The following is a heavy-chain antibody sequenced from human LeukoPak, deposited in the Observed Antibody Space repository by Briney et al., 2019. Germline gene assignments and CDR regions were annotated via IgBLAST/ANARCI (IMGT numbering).Heavy chain of an antibody. J-gene: IGHJ2*01. CDR2: ISSSSSYI. V-gene: IGHV3-21*01. CDR1: GFTFSSYS. CDR3: AKGNSTEYGNWYFDL. Sequence: GGSLRLSCAASGFTFSSYSMNWVRQAPGKGLEWVSSISSSSSYIYYADSVKGRFTISRDNAKNSLYLQMNSLRAEDTAVYYCAKGNSTEYGNWYFDLWGRGTLVTVSS. D-gene: IGHD2-2*01.